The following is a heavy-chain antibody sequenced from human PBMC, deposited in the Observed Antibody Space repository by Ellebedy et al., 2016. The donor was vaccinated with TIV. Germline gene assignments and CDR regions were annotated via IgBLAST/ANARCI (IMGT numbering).Heavy chain of an antibody. V-gene: IGHV3-74*01. CDR1: GFTFSSYW. Sequence: GGSLRLSXAASGFTFSSYWMHWVRQAPRKGLERVSRVNSDGSSTSYADSVKGRFTISSDNAKNTLYLQMNSLRAEDTAVYYCAGEGMRGMDVWGQGTTVTVSS. J-gene: IGHJ6*02. CDR3: AGEGMRGMDV. CDR2: VNSDGSST.